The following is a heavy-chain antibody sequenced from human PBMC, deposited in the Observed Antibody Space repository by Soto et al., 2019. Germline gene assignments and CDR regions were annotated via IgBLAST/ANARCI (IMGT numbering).Heavy chain of an antibody. V-gene: IGHV3-49*03. CDR2: IRSKAYGGTT. CDR1: GFTFGDYA. D-gene: IGHD3-22*01. CDR3: TRVRYDSSGYYRYRAFDI. Sequence: GGSLRLSCTASGFTFGDYAMSWFRQAPGKGLEWVGFIRSKAYGGTTEYAASVKGRFTISRDDSKSIAYLQMNSLKTEDTAVYYCTRVRYDSSGYYRYRAFDIWGQGTMVTVSS. J-gene: IGHJ3*02.